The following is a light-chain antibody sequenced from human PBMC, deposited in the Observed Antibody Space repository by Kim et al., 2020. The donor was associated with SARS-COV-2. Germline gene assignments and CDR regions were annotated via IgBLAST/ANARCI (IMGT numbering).Light chain of an antibody. Sequence: SESVGDRVTITCRASQSISSYLNWYQQKPGKAPKLLIYAASSLQSGVPSRFSGSGSRTDFTLTISSLQPEDVATYYCQQSYSTPYTFGQGTKLEI. CDR1: QSISSY. CDR2: AAS. CDR3: QQSYSTPYT. V-gene: IGKV1-39*01. J-gene: IGKJ2*01.